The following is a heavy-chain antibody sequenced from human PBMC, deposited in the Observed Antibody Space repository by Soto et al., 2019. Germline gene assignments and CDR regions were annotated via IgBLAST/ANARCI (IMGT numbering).Heavy chain of an antibody. V-gene: IGHV3-30-3*01. CDR1: GFTFSSYA. D-gene: IGHD2-2*02. Sequence: GGSLRLSCAASGFTFSSYAMHWVRQAPGKGLEWVAVISYDGSNKYYADSVKGRFTISRDNSKNTLYLQMNSLRAEDTAVYYCARVTLTVVPAAIPVYFDYWGQGTLVTVSS. J-gene: IGHJ4*02. CDR3: ARVTLTVVPAAIPVYFDY. CDR2: ISYDGSNK.